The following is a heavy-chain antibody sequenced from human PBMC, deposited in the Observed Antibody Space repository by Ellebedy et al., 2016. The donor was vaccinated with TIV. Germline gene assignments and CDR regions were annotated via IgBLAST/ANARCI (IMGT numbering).Heavy chain of an antibody. CDR3: ARGNYGMDV. Sequence: PGGSLRLSCAASGFTFSGYYMHWVRQAPGEGLVWVSQIDGDGGDIHYADSVKGRFTVSRDNAENTLFLQMNSLRAEDTAVYYCARGNYGMDVWGQGTTVTVSS. J-gene: IGHJ6*02. V-gene: IGHV3-74*01. CDR2: IDGDGGDI. CDR1: GFTFSGYY.